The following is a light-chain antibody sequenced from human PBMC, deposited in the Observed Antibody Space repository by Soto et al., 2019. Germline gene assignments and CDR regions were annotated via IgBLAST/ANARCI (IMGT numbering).Light chain of an antibody. V-gene: IGKV3-20*01. J-gene: IGKJ2*01. CDR1: QSINSSY. CDR2: GAS. Sequence: VLTQSPGTLSLSPGERATISCRASQSINSSYLAWYQHKPGQAPRLLFYGASSRATGLPHRFSGSASGTDFSLVISRLEPEDCGVYYCQHYGGSPPYTFGQGTRLEIK. CDR3: QHYGGSPPYT.